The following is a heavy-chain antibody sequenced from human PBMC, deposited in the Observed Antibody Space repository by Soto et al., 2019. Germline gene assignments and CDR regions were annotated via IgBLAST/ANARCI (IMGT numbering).Heavy chain of an antibody. Sequence: GGFLRLSCAASGLTLAIYTMGWVRQAPGKGLEWVAESYSTGGTEYADSVKGRFTIFRDNSKSTLFLQMNSLGVGDTALYYCARDREPDGIWTFDSWGQGTLVTVSS. CDR3: ARDREPDGIWTFDS. D-gene: IGHD3-9*01. J-gene: IGHJ4*02. CDR2: SYSTGGT. V-gene: IGHV3-23*01. CDR1: GLTLAIYT.